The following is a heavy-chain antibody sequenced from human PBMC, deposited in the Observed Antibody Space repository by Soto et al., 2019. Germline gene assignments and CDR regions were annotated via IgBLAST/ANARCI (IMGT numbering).Heavy chain of an antibody. Sequence: QVQLVQSGAEVKKPGASVKVSCKASGYTFTGYYMHWVRQAPGQGLEWMGWINPNSGGTNYAQKMQGRVTMTRDTSISTAYMELSRLRSDDTAVYYCARAIVRFLEWLSLGDYWGQGTLVTVSS. CDR3: ARAIVRFLEWLSLGDY. CDR2: INPNSGGT. CDR1: GYTFTGYY. V-gene: IGHV1-2*02. J-gene: IGHJ4*02. D-gene: IGHD3-3*01.